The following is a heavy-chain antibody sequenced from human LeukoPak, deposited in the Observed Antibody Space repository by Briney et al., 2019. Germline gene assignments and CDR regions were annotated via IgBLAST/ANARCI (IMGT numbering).Heavy chain of an antibody. CDR3: ARHGPPKMVVVVTPPDY. J-gene: IGHJ4*02. V-gene: IGHV4-34*01. Sequence: SETLSLTCAVYGGSFSGYYWSWIRQPPGKGLEWIGEINHSGSTNYNPSLKSRVTISVDTSKNQFSLKLSSVTAEDTAVYYCARHGPPKMVVVVTPPDYWGQGTLVTVSS. CDR2: INHSGST. CDR1: GGSFSGYY. D-gene: IGHD4-23*01.